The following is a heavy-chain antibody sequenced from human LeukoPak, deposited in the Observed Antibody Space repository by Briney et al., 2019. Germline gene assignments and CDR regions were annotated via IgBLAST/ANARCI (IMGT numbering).Heavy chain of an antibody. V-gene: IGHV4-61*09. J-gene: IGHJ6*03. CDR3: AGGGIMITFGGVFYVDV. D-gene: IGHD3-16*01. CDR2: IYTSGST. CDR1: GGSISSGSYY. Sequence: SETLSLTCTVSGGSISSGSYYWSWIRQPAGKGLEWIGHIYTSGSTNYNPSLKSRVTISVDTSKNQFSLKLSSVTAADTAVYYCAGGGIMITFGGVFYVDVWGRGTTVTISS.